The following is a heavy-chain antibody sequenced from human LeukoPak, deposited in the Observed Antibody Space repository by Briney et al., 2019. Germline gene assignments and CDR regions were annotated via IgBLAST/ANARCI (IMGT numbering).Heavy chain of an antibody. Sequence: GASVKVSCKASGGTFSSYAISWVRQAPGQGLEWMGWISAYNGNTNYAQKLQGRVTMTTDTSTSTAYMELRSLRSDDTAVYYCARIHGDYWFDPWGQGTLVTVSS. CDR2: ISAYNGNT. D-gene: IGHD4-17*01. V-gene: IGHV1-18*01. J-gene: IGHJ5*02. CDR1: GGTFSSYA. CDR3: ARIHGDYWFDP.